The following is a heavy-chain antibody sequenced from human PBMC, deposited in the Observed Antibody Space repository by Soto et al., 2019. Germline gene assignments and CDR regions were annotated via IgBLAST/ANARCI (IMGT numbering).Heavy chain of an antibody. CDR1: GFTFNNYA. Sequence: EVQLLESGGGLLQPGGSLTLSCSATGFTFNNYAMAWVRQAPGEGLEWVSGISGSGATPYYADSVKGRFTISRDNSKNTVFLQLSSLSAEDTAVYFCAKAGYCAGVSCYFYYFDSWGQGTQVTVSA. V-gene: IGHV3-23*01. CDR2: ISGSGATP. D-gene: IGHD2-15*01. CDR3: AKAGYCAGVSCYFYYFDS. J-gene: IGHJ4*02.